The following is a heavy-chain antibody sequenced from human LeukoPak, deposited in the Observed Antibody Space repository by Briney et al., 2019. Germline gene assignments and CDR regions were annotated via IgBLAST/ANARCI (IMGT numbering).Heavy chain of an antibody. J-gene: IGHJ4*02. CDR3: AKDLALLWFGETKSAFDY. CDR1: GFTFSSYG. V-gene: IGHV3-30*18. D-gene: IGHD3-10*01. CDR2: ISYDGSNK. Sequence: AGGSLRLSCAASGFTFSSYGMHWVRQAPGKGLEWVAVISYDGSNKYYADSVKGRFTISRDNSKNTLYLQMNSLRAEDTAVYYCAKDLALLWFGETKSAFDYWGQGTLVTVSS.